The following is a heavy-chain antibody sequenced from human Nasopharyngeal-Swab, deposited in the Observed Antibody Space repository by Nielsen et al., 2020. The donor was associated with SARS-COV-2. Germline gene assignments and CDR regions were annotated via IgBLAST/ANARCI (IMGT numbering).Heavy chain of an antibody. J-gene: IGHJ5*02. D-gene: IGHD3-9*01. CDR2: IYYSGST. CDR3: ARVGVLRYFDNWFDP. CDR1: GGSFSSYY. V-gene: IGHV4-59*01. Sequence: SETLSLTCAVYGGSFSSYYWSWIRQPPGKGLEWIGYIYYSGSTNYNPSLKSRVTISVDTSKNQFSLKLSSVTAADTAVYYCARVGVLRYFDNWFDPWGQGTLVTVSS.